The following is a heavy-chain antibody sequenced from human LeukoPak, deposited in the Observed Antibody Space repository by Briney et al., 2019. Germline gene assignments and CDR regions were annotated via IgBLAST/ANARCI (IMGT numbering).Heavy chain of an antibody. V-gene: IGHV3-73*01. CDR3: TRYSSSDNWFDP. Sequence: GGSLRLSCAASGFSFSGSAMHWVRQASGKGLEWVGRIRNKANSYTTAYTASVKGRFTISRDDSKNTAYLQMNSLKTEDTAVYYCTRYSSSDNWFDPWGQGTLVTVSS. J-gene: IGHJ5*02. CDR2: IRNKANSYTT. D-gene: IGHD6-6*01. CDR1: GFSFSGSA.